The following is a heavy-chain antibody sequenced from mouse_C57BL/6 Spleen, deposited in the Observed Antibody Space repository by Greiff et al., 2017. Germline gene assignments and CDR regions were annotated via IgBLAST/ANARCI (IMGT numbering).Heavy chain of an antibody. Sequence: VQLQQSGAELVRPGASVTLSCKASGYTFTDYEMHWVKQTPVHGLEWIGAIDPETGGTAYNQKFKGKAILTADKSSSTAYMELRSLTSEDSAVYYCTSRYCSSYAMDYWGQGTSGTVSS. D-gene: IGHD1-1*01. V-gene: IGHV1-15*01. CDR1: GYTFTDYE. CDR2: IDPETGGT. CDR3: TSRYCSSYAMDY. J-gene: IGHJ4*01.